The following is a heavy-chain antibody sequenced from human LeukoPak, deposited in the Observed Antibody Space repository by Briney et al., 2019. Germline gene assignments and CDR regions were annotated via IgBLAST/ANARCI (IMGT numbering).Heavy chain of an antibody. J-gene: IGHJ4*02. CDR1: GGTFSSYA. D-gene: IGHD3-22*01. CDR2: IIPIFGTA. V-gene: IGHV1-69*13. CDR3: GTYYYDSSGPYYFDY. Sequence: SVKVSCKASGGTFSSYAISWVRQAPGQGLEWMGGIIPIFGTANYAQKFQGRVTITADESTSTAYMELSSLRSEDTAVYYCGTYYYDSSGPYYFDYRGQGTLVTVSS.